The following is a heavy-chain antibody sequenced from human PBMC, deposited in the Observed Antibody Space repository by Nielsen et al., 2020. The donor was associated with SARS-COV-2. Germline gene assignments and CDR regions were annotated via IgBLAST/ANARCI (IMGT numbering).Heavy chain of an antibody. J-gene: IGHJ6*02. D-gene: IGHD6-13*01. CDR1: GFTVSSNY. CDR3: VKVDSSSWYAGYLYYYYGMDV. Sequence: GGSLRLSCAASGFTVSSNYMSWVRQAPGKGLEWVSVIYSGGSTYYADSVKGRFTISRDNSKNTLYLQMNSLRAEDTAVYYCVKVDSSSWYAGYLYYYYGMDVWGQGTTVTVSS. V-gene: IGHV3-66*01. CDR2: IYSGGST.